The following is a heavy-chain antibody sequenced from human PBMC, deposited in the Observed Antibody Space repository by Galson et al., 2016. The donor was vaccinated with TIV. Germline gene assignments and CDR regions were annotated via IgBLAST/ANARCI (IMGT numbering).Heavy chain of an antibody. V-gene: IGHV1-69*01. CDR2: IIPLFGTT. CDR3: ATDRNTALDTYHYYYGMDV. D-gene: IGHD5-18*01. Sequence: QSGAEVKKPGESLKISCKASGGTFSTYVINWVRQAPGQGLEWMGGIIPLFGTTNYAQKFQGRVTISADESTSTAYMELSSLRSEDTAVFYCATDRNTALDTYHYYYGMDVWGPGTTVTVSS. CDR1: GGTFSTYV. J-gene: IGHJ6*02.